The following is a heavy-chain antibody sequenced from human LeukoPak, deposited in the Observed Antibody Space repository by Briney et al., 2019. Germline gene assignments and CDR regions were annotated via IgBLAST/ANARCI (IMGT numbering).Heavy chain of an antibody. V-gene: IGHV3-23*01. D-gene: IGHD6-13*01. CDR2: ISGSGGST. Sequence: GGSLRLYCAASGFTFSSYAMSWVRQAPGKGLEWVSAISGSGGSTYYADSVKGRFTISRDNSKNTLYLQMNSVRAEDTAVYYCAKRAGYSSSWSATRDPYYFDYWGQGTLVTVSS. CDR3: AKRAGYSSSWSATRDPYYFDY. J-gene: IGHJ4*02. CDR1: GFTFSSYA.